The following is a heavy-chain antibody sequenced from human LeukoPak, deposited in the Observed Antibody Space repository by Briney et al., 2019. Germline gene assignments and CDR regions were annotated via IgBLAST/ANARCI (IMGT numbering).Heavy chain of an antibody. V-gene: IGHV4-61*02. Sequence: SETLSLTCTVSGGSISSGSYYWSWIRQPAGKGLEWIGRIYTSGSTNYNPSLKSRVTISVDTSKNQFSLKLSSVTAADTAVYYCARLTEHDAFDIWGQGTMVTVSS. CDR2: IYTSGST. D-gene: IGHD1-26*01. J-gene: IGHJ3*02. CDR1: GGSISSGSYY. CDR3: ARLTEHDAFDI.